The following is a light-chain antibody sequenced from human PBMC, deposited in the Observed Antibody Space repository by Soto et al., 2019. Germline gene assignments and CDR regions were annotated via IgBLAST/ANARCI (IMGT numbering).Light chain of an antibody. CDR2: WAS. Sequence: DIVMTQSPDSLAVSLGERATINCKSSQSVLYSSNNKNYLAWYQQKPGQPPKLLIYWASTRESGVPDRFSGSGSGTDFTLTISSLQAEDVAVYYCQQYYSTPGVTVGPGTKVDIK. CDR1: QSVLYSSNNKNY. CDR3: QQYYSTPGVT. J-gene: IGKJ3*01. V-gene: IGKV4-1*01.